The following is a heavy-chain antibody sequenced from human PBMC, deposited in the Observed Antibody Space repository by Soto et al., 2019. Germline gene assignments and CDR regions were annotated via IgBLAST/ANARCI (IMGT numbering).Heavy chain of an antibody. J-gene: IGHJ4*02. CDR3: ARYTMVRGVIIPRGFDY. Sequence: QVQLQESGPGLVKPSETLSLTCTVSGGSISSYYWSWIRQPPGKGLEWIGYIYYSGSTNYNPSLKGRVPISVDTSKNQFALNLSSVTAADTAVYYCARYTMVRGVIIPRGFDYWGQGTLVTVSS. CDR2: IYYSGST. V-gene: IGHV4-59*08. CDR1: GGSISSYY. D-gene: IGHD3-10*01.